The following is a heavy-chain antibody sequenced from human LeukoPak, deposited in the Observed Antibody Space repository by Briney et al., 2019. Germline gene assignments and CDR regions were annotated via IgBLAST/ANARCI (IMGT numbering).Heavy chain of an antibody. CDR3: AGKGPPYFDSSGYYAFDI. CDR2: IYYGGGT. Sequence: KPSETLSLTCTVSGGSFSTSSYYWGWVRQPPGKGLEWIGSIYYGGGTYSNPSLKSRVTISVDTSKNQFSLRLTSVTAADTAVYYCAGKGPPYFDSSGYYAFDIWGQGTMVTVPS. V-gene: IGHV4-39*01. J-gene: IGHJ3*02. CDR1: GGSFSTSSYY. D-gene: IGHD3-22*01.